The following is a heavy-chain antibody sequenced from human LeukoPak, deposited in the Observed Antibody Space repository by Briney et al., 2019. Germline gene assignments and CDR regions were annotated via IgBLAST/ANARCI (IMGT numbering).Heavy chain of an antibody. Sequence: SETLSLTCTVSGGSISSYYWSCIRQPPGKGLEWIGYIYYSGSTNYNPSLKSRVTISVDTSKNQFSLKLSSVTAADTAFYYCARRRIPATITGSKLSSRFDTWGQGTLVTVSS. CDR1: GGSISSYY. CDR2: IYYSGST. D-gene: IGHD5-12*01. J-gene: IGHJ1*01. V-gene: IGHV4-59*12. CDR3: ARRRIPATITGSKLSSRFDT.